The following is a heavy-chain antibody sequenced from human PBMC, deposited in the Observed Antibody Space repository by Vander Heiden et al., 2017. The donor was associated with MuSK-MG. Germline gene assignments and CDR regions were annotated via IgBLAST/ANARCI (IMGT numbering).Heavy chain of an antibody. Sequence: QVQLQQWGAGLLQPSETLSLTCAVSGGSFSGYYWRWTRQPPGKGLEWIGEINHSGSTNYNPSLKSRVTISVDTSKNQFSLKLSSVTAADTAVYYCAGRRGTMVRGAYDYWGQGTLVTVSS. CDR3: AGRRGTMVRGAYDY. V-gene: IGHV4-34*01. J-gene: IGHJ4*02. CDR1: GGSFSGYY. D-gene: IGHD3-10*01. CDR2: INHSGST.